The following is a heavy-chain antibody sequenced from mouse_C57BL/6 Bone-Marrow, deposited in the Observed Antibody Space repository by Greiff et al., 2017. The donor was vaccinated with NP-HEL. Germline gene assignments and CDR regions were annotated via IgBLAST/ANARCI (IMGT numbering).Heavy chain of an antibody. Sequence: KESCKASGYTFTSYGISWVKQRTGQGLEWIGEIYPRSGNTYYNEKFKGKGTLTADKSSSTAYMELRSLTSEDSAVYFCARDDFSFAYWGQGTLVTVSA. CDR3: ARDDFSFAY. J-gene: IGHJ3*01. CDR2: IYPRSGNT. D-gene: IGHD2-13*01. V-gene: IGHV1-81*01. CDR1: GYTFTSYG.